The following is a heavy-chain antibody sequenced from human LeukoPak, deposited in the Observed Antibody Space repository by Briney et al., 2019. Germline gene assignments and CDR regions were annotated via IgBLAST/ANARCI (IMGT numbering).Heavy chain of an antibody. CDR1: GFTFSNYW. CDR3: ARDLGQYYDTSDNWFDP. CDR2: INSDGINT. J-gene: IGHJ5*02. D-gene: IGHD3-22*01. Sequence: GGSLRPSCAASGFTFSNYWMHWVCQAPGKGLVWVSRINSDGINTSYADSVKGRFTISRDNAKNTLNLQMNSLRAEDTAVYYCARDLGQYYDTSDNWFDPWGQGTLVTVSS. V-gene: IGHV3-74*01.